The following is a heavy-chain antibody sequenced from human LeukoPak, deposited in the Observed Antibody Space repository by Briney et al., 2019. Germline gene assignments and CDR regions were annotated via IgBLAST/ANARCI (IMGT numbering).Heavy chain of an antibody. CDR3: ARDYLAGSGPGEFDP. V-gene: IGHV1-2*06. D-gene: IGHD2-15*01. J-gene: IGHJ5*02. CDR1: GYTFTGYY. CDR2: INPNSGGT. Sequence: ASVKVSCKASGYTFTGYYIYWVRQAPGQGLEWMGRINPNSGGTNYAQKFQGRVTMTRDTSISTAYMELSSLRSDDTAVYYCARDYLAGSGPGEFDPWGQGTLVTVSS.